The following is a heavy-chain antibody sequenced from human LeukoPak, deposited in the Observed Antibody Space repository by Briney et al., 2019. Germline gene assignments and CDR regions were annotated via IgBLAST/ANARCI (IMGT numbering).Heavy chain of an antibody. D-gene: IGHD3-10*01. CDR3: AREMHYYGSGSYYNANYFDY. J-gene: IGHJ4*02. CDR2: INHSGST. V-gene: IGHV4-34*01. CDR1: GGSFSGYY. Sequence: SETLSLTCAVYGGSFSGYYWSWIRQPPGKGLEWIGEINHSGSTNYNPSLKSRATISVDTSKNQFSLKLSSVTAADTAVYYCAREMHYYGSGSYYNANYFDYWGQGTLVTVSS.